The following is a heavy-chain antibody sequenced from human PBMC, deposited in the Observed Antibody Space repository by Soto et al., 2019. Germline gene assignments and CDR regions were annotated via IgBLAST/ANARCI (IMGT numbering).Heavy chain of an antibody. CDR2: IVPIRDIA. CDR3: ARGSGSYWDYFDY. D-gene: IGHD6-19*01. J-gene: IGHJ4*02. CDR1: GGTFSSYT. V-gene: IGHV1-69*02. Sequence: QVQLVQSGTEVKKPGSSVKVSCKASGGTFSSYTISWVRQAPGQGLEWMGRIVPIRDIANYAQKFQGRVTXTXDXXTSTAYMELSSLRSEDTAVYYCARGSGSYWDYFDYWGQGTLVTVSS.